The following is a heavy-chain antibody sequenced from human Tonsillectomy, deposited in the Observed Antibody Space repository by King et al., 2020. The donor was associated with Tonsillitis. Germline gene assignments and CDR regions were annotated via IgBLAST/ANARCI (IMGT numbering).Heavy chain of an antibody. CDR1: GFTFSSYE. Sequence: VQLVESGGGLVQPGGSLRLSCAASGFTFSSYEMNWVRQAPGKGLEWVSYISSSGRTISYADSVKGRFTISRDNAKNSLYLQMNILGAEDTAVYYCARDLDGSKDYWGQGPLVTVSS. J-gene: IGHJ4*02. CDR2: ISSSGRTI. V-gene: IGHV3-48*03. CDR3: ARDLDGSKDY. D-gene: IGHD5-24*01.